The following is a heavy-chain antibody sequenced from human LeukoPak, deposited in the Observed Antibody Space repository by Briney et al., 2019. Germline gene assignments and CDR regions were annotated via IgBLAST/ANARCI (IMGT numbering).Heavy chain of an antibody. D-gene: IGHD4-23*01. V-gene: IGHV1-69*13. CDR3: ARGTPTVVTGFDY. J-gene: IGHJ4*02. CDR1: GYTFTSYG. Sequence: ASVKVSCKASGYTFTSYGISWVRQAPGQGLEWMGGIIPIFGTANYAQKFQGRVTITADESTSTAYMELSSLRSEDTAVYYCARGTPTVVTGFDYWGQGTLVTVSS. CDR2: IIPIFGTA.